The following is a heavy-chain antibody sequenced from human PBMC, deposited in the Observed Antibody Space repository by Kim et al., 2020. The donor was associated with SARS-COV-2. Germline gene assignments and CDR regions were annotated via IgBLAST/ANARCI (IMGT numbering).Heavy chain of an antibody. CDR2: IHHSGST. J-gene: IGHJ5*02. CDR1: GESFRGFY. Sequence: SETLSLTCAVYGESFRGFYSWIRQPPGKGLEWIGEIHHSGSTNFNPSLKSRVSISVDTSKNQYFLTLTSLTAADTAVYYCARSERYMVRGTYFDPWGQGTLVTVSS. V-gene: IGHV4-34*01. CDR3: ARSERYMVRGTYFDP. D-gene: IGHD3-10*01.